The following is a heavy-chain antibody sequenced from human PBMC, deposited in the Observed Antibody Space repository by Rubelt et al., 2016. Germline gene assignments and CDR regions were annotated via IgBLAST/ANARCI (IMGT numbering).Heavy chain of an antibody. J-gene: IGHJ2*01. D-gene: IGHD6-6*01. Sequence: QVQLVQSGAEVKKPGASVKVSCKASGYTFTSYGISWVRQAPGQGLEWMGWISAYNGNTNYAQKLQGGVTMTTDTSTSTAYMELRSLRSDDTAVYYWARDRIRIAARQGWYFDLWGRGTLVTVSS. CDR2: ISAYNGNT. CDR1: GYTFTSYG. CDR3: ARDRIRIAARQGWYFDL. V-gene: IGHV1-18*01.